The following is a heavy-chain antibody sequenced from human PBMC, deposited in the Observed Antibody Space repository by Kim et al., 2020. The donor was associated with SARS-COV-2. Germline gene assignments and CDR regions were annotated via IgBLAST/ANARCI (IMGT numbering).Heavy chain of an antibody. D-gene: IGHD6-19*01. CDR1: GFTFSSYG. CDR2: ISFDGKLA. CDR3: AKEIRTRAGPWIFAI. V-gene: IGHV3-30*18. Sequence: GGSLRLSCAGSGFTFSSYGIHWVRQAAGKGLEWVAVISFDGKLAYYAASVKGRFTISRDNSKNTLYLQMNNLRPEETAAYYCAKEIRTRAGPWIFAIWGQGTMVTLPS. J-gene: IGHJ3*02.